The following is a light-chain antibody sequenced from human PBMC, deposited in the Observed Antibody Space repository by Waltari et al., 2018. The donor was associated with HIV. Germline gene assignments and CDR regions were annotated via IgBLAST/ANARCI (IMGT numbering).Light chain of an antibody. V-gene: IGLV1-44*01. Sequence: QSVLTQPPSASGAPGQSVIIPCSGSSSNIGSKTVNWYRQLPGTAPKLLIYSNNQRPSGVPGRFSGSKSGTSASLAISGLQSGDEADYYCAAWEDSLNGPNYVFGSGTTVTVL. CDR2: SNN. J-gene: IGLJ1*01. CDR3: AAWEDSLNGPNYV. CDR1: SSNIGSKT.